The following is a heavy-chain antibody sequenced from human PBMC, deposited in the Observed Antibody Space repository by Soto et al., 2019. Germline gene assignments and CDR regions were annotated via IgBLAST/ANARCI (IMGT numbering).Heavy chain of an antibody. Sequence: ASVKVSCKASGYTFTGYYMHWVRQAPGQGLEWMGWISTYNGNTNYAQKLQGRITMTTDTSTTTGYMELRSLRSDDTAVYYCARDRPTSSIRARDYYYAMDVWGQGTTVTVSS. J-gene: IGHJ6*02. V-gene: IGHV1-18*04. CDR2: ISTYNGNT. CDR1: GYTFTGYY. CDR3: ARDRPTSSIRARDYYYAMDV. D-gene: IGHD6-6*01.